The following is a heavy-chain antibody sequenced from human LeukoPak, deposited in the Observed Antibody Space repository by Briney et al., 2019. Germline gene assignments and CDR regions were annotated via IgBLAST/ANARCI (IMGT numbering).Heavy chain of an antibody. J-gene: IGHJ3*02. CDR3: AKGHCSSTSCYTPLDI. CDR1: GFTFSSYW. V-gene: IGHV3-23*01. Sequence: GGSLRLSCAASGFTFSSYWMTWVRQAPGKGLEWVSAISGSGGSTYYADSVKGRFTISRDNSKNTLYLQMNSLRAEDTAVYYCAKGHCSSTSCYTPLDIWGQGTMVTVSS. D-gene: IGHD2-2*02. CDR2: ISGSGGST.